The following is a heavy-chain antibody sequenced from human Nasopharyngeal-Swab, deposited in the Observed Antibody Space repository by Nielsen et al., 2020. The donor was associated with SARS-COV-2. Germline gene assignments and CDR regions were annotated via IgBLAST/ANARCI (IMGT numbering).Heavy chain of an antibody. CDR2: INTNTGNP. J-gene: IGHJ4*02. Sequence: WVRQAPGQGLEWMGWINTNTGNPTYAQGFTGRFVFSLDTSVSTAYLQTSSLKAEDTAVYYCARGTTIFGVVIMGGDDYWGQGTLVTVSS. V-gene: IGHV7-4-1*02. CDR3: ARGTTIFGVVIMGGDDY. D-gene: IGHD3-3*01.